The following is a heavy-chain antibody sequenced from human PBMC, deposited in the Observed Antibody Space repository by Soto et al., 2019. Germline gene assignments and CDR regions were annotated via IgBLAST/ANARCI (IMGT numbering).Heavy chain of an antibody. Sequence: SETLSLTCTVSGGSISSSSYYGGWIRQPPGKGLEWIGSIYYSGSTYYNPSLKSRVTISVDTSKNQFSLKLSSVTAADTAVYYCARRIAAAKYYYYYGMDVWGQGTTVTVSS. CDR2: IYYSGST. J-gene: IGHJ6*02. CDR3: ARRIAAAKYYYYYGMDV. CDR1: GGSISSSSYY. V-gene: IGHV4-39*01. D-gene: IGHD6-13*01.